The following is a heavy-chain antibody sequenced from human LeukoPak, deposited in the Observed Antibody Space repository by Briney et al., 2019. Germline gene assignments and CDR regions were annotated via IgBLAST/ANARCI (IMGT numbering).Heavy chain of an antibody. D-gene: IGHD3-9*01. CDR2: IYYSGST. Sequence: SETLSLTCTVSGGSISSSSYYWGWIRQPPGKGLEWIGSIYYSGSTYYNPSLKSRVTISVDTSKNQFSLKLSSVTAADTAVYYCARVFLTGKLEYYFDYWGQGTLVTVSS. CDR3: ARVFLTGKLEYYFDY. V-gene: IGHV4-39*07. J-gene: IGHJ4*02. CDR1: GGSISSSSYY.